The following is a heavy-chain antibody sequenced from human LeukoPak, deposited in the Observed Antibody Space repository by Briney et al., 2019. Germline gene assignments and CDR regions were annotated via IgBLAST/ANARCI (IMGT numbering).Heavy chain of an antibody. V-gene: IGHV3-48*03. D-gene: IGHD3-10*01. Sequence: PGGSLRLSCAASGFTFSNYEMNWVRQAPGKGLEWVSYISSGGSTIYYADSVKGRFTISRDNAKNSLYLQMNSLRAEDTAIYYCAGDFYYGSGRFDYWGQGTLVTVSS. CDR2: ISSGGSTI. CDR3: AGDFYYGSGRFDY. CDR1: GFTFSNYE. J-gene: IGHJ4*02.